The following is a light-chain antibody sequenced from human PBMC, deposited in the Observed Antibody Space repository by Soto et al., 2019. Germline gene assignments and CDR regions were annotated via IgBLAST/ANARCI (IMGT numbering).Light chain of an antibody. J-gene: IGKJ1*01. V-gene: IGKV3-15*01. CDR2: GAS. Sequence: EIVMTQSPGTLSVSPGERATLSCRASQSVSSSYLAWYHQKPGQAPRLLIYGASTRATGIPARFSGSGSGTEFTLTINSLQSEDFAVYYCQQYNNWPRTFGQGTKVDIK. CDR3: QQYNNWPRT. CDR1: QSVSSSY.